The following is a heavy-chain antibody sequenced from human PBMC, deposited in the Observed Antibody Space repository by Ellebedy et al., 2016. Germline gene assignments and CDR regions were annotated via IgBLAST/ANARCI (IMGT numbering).Heavy chain of an antibody. D-gene: IGHD2-15*01. CDR1: GYSFTSYW. CDR2: IYPGDSDT. V-gene: IGHV5-51*01. CDR3: ARACLGYCSGAIRGYYYYYGMDV. J-gene: IGHJ6*02. Sequence: GESLKISXKGSGYSFTSYWIGWVRQMPGKGLEWMGIIYPGDSDTRYSPSFQGQVTISADKSISTAYLQWSSLKASDTAMYYCARACLGYCSGAIRGYYYYYGMDVWGQGTTVTVSS.